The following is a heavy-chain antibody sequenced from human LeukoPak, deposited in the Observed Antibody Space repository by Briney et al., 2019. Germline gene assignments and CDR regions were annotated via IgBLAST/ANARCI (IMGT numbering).Heavy chain of an antibody. J-gene: IGHJ4*02. CDR2: IYYSGST. D-gene: IGHD6-19*01. V-gene: IGHV4-39*01. CDR3: ARRRRIAVAGLGGYFDY. Sequence: TSETLSLTCTVSGVSISSSSYYWGWIRQPPGKGLEWTVSIYYSGSTYYNPSLKSRVTISVDTSKNQFSLKLSSVTAADRAVYYCARRRRIAVAGLGGYFDYWGQGTLVTVSS. CDR1: GVSISSSSYY.